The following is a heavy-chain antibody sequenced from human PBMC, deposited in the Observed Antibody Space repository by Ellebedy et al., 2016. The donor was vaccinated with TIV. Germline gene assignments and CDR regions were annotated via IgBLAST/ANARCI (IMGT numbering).Heavy chain of an antibody. CDR3: ARLKSPYYSSGYWVY. CDR2: IYPADSET. J-gene: IGHJ4*02. CDR1: EYSFTNYW. Sequence: GESLKISCQDSEYSFTNYWIGWVRQMSGKGLEWVGIIYPADSETIYSPSFQGQVTISADTSISTAYLQWSSLKASDTAMYYCARLKSPYYSSGYWVYWGQGTLVTVSS. D-gene: IGHD3-22*01. V-gene: IGHV5-51*01.